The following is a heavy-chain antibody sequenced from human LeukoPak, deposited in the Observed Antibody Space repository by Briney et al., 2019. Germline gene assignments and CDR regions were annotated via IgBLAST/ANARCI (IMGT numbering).Heavy chain of an antibody. CDR2: IYPGDSDT. V-gene: IGHV5-51*01. CDR1: GYSFTSYW. Sequence: GKSLKISCKGSGYSFTSYWIGWVCQMPGKGLEWMGIIYPGDSDTRYSPSFQGQVTISADKSISTAYLQWSSLKASDTAMYYCARHLEYSSSSDAFDIWGQGTMVTVSS. CDR3: ARHLEYSSSSDAFDI. J-gene: IGHJ3*02. D-gene: IGHD6-6*01.